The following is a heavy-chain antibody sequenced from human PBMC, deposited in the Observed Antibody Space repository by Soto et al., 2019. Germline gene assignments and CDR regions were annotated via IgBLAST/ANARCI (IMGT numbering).Heavy chain of an antibody. V-gene: IGHV3-7*01. CDR2: IKQDGSEK. CDR1: GFTFSSYW. CDR3: ARARSEYCGGDSYPDFDV. J-gene: IGHJ2*01. Sequence: EVQLVESGGTLVQPGGSLRLSCAASGFTFSSYWMTWVRQAPGKGLEWVANIKQDGSEKYYVDSVKGRFTISRDNAKNSLYLQMNSQRAEDTAVYYCARARSEYCGGDSYPDFDVWGRGTLVTVSS. D-gene: IGHD2-21*02.